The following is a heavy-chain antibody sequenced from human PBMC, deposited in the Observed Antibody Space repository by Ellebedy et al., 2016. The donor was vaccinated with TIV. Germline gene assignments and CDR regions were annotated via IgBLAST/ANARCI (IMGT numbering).Heavy chain of an antibody. CDR1: GFTFSSYA. CDR3: ARGSGPTVTPFDY. CDR2: ISGSGGST. D-gene: IGHD4-17*01. Sequence: GESLKISXAASGFTFSSYAMSWVRQAPGKGLEWVSAISGSGGSTYYADSVKGRFTISRDNSKNTLYLQMNSLRAEDTAVYYCARGSGPTVTPFDYWGQGTLVTVSS. V-gene: IGHV3-23*01. J-gene: IGHJ4*02.